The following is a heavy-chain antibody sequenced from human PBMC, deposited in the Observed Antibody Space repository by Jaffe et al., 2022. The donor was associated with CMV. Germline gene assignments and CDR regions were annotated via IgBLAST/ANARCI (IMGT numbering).Heavy chain of an antibody. Sequence: QVQLVQSGAEVKKPGSSVKVSCKASGGTFSSYAISWVRQAPGQGLEWMGRIIPILGIANYAQKFQGRVTITADKSTSTAYMELSSLRSEDTAVYYCARENDYTISPGYAFDIWGQGTMVTVSS. CDR1: GGTFSSYA. D-gene: IGHD1-1*01. J-gene: IGHJ3*02. CDR3: ARENDYTISPGYAFDI. V-gene: IGHV1-69*09. CDR2: IIPILGIA.